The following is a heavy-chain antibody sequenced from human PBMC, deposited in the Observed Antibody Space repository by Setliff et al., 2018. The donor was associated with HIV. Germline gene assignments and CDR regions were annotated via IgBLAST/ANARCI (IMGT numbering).Heavy chain of an antibody. CDR1: GYTFTGYY. D-gene: IGHD3-3*01. CDR2: INPNSGGT. Sequence: ASVKVSCKASGYTFTGYYMHWVRQAPGQGLEWMGWINPNSGGTNYAQKFQGRVTMTRDTSISTAYMELSRLRSDDTAMYYCARHGEGSAYFDYWGQGTLVTVSS. CDR3: ARHGEGSAYFDY. V-gene: IGHV1-2*02. J-gene: IGHJ4*02.